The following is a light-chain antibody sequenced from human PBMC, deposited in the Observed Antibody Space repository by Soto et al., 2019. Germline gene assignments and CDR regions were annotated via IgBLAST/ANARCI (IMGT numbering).Light chain of an antibody. V-gene: IGKV3-15*01. Sequence: EVVLTQSPATLSLSPGERATLSCRASQSLSSYLAWYQQKPGQAPRLLIYDAYTMATGIPARFSGSGSGTEFTLTISSLQSEDFAVYYCQQYNNLPPYTFGQGTKLEIK. CDR1: QSLSSY. CDR2: DAY. J-gene: IGKJ2*01. CDR3: QQYNNLPPYT.